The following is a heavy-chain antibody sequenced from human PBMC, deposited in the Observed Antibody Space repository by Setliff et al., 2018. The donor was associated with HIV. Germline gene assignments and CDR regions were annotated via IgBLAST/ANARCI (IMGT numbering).Heavy chain of an antibody. CDR2: IHSTGST. Sequence: SETLSLTCTVSGDSISGQYWSWIRQPAGKGLEWIGRIHSTGSTHYNPSLKSRVTMSLDTSKNQFSLKLSSVTAADTAFYYCARDSSTWYLNGDDWFDPWGQGTLVTVSS. V-gene: IGHV4-4*07. CDR3: ARDSSTWYLNGDDWFDP. CDR1: GDSISGQY. J-gene: IGHJ5*02. D-gene: IGHD6-13*01.